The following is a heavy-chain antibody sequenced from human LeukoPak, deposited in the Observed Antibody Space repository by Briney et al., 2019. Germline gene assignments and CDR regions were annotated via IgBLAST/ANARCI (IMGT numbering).Heavy chain of an antibody. CDR1: GFTFGNYG. D-gene: IGHD6-13*01. J-gene: IGHJ4*02. V-gene: IGHV3-33*01. CDR2: IWYDGSKK. Sequence: GGSLRLSCEASGFTFGNYGMHWVRQAPGKGLEWVSFIWYDGSKKYYADSVKGRFIISRDNSKNTLYLQMNSLRAEDTAVYYCARGRGNSWYDYWGQGTLVSVSS. CDR3: ARGRGNSWYDY.